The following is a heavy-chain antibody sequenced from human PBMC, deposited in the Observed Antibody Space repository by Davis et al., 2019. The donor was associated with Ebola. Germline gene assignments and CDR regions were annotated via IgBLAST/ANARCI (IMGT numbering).Heavy chain of an antibody. CDR3: VRGGGDGYPFDY. D-gene: IGHD2-21*01. CDR1: GGSISSGGYS. V-gene: IGHV4-61*08. Sequence: SETLSLTCAVSGGSISSGGYSWSWIRQPPGKGLEWIGYIYYSESTRYNPSLKSRVTISVDTSKKQFSLRLTSVTAADTAIYYCVRGGGDGYPFDYWGQGTLVTVSS. J-gene: IGHJ4*02. CDR2: IYYSEST.